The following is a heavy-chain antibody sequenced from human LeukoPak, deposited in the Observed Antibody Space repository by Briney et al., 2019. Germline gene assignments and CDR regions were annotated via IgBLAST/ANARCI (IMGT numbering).Heavy chain of an antibody. J-gene: IGHJ5*02. CDR3: AGGHRNWLLSWFDP. Sequence: SETLSLTCAVYGGSFSGSYWSWLRQPPGKGLEWIGEINDSENTNYNPSLKSRVTISIDTSKNQFSLTLTSVTAADTAVYYCAGGHRNWLLSWFDPWGRGTLVTVSS. D-gene: IGHD3-9*01. V-gene: IGHV4-34*01. CDR1: GGSFSGSY. CDR2: INDSENT.